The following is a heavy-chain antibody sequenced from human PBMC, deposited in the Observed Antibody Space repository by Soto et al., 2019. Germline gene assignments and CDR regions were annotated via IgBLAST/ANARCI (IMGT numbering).Heavy chain of an antibody. CDR2: ISYKGT. J-gene: IGHJ4*02. CDR3: ARGGLYRDY. V-gene: IGHV4-4*02. Sequence: QVQLQESGPGLVKPSGTLFLSCAVSGDSVATNDWWNWVRQSPGKGLEWIGEISYKGTNYNPSLMSRVSISMDKSRNQFTLEGTSVTAADTAVYYCARGGLYRDYWGQGTLVIVSS. D-gene: IGHD6-19*01. CDR1: GDSVATNDW.